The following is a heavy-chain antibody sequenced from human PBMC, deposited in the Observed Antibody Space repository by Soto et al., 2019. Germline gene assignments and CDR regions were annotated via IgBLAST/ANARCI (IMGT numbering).Heavy chain of an antibody. J-gene: IGHJ1*01. Sequence: SETLSLTCTVSGGSISSGGYYWSWIRQHPGKGLEWIGYIYYSGSTYYNPSLKSRVTIAVDTSKNQFSLKLSSVTAADTAVYYCARVSGDSNRVLFQHWGQGTLVTVSS. CDR3: ARVSGDSNRVLFQH. CDR2: IYYSGST. CDR1: GGSISSGGYY. D-gene: IGHD2-21*02. V-gene: IGHV4-31*03.